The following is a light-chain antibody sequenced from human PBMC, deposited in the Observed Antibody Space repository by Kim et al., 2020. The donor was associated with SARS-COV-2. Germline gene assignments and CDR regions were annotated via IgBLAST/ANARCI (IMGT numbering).Light chain of an antibody. CDR1: QGVSNN. CDR3: QQYNNWPPYT. Sequence: VSPEERATLSCRSSQGVSNNLVWSQQKPGHAPRLLIYGASTRATDIPARFSGSGSGTEFTLTITSLQSEDFAVYYCQQYNNWPPYTFGQGTNLEIK. J-gene: IGKJ2*01. V-gene: IGKV3-15*01. CDR2: GAS.